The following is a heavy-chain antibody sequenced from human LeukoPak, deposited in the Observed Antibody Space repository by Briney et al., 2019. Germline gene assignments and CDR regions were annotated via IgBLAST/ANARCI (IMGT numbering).Heavy chain of an antibody. Sequence: GGSLRLSCAAPGFTFDDYAMHWVRQAPGKGLEWVSLISGDGGSTYYADSVKGRFTISRDNSKNSLYLQMNSLRTEDTALYYCNYYDSSGYYGRFDYWGQGTLVTVSS. CDR3: NYYDSSGYYGRFDY. J-gene: IGHJ4*02. D-gene: IGHD3-22*01. CDR1: GFTFDDYA. CDR2: ISGDGGST. V-gene: IGHV3-43*02.